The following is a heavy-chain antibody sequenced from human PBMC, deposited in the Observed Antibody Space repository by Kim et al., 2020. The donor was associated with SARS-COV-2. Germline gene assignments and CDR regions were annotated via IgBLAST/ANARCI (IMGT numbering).Heavy chain of an antibody. CDR2: IRSKRYGETT. Sequence: GGSLRLSCTTSGLNLGDYAMSWFRQAPGKGLEWVAFIRSKRYGETTEYAASVKGRFTISRDDSKRIAYLQMNGLKTEDTAVYYCTSGPYYYDSAAYYHDYWGQGTLVTFSS. D-gene: IGHD3-22*01. V-gene: IGHV3-49*03. CDR1: GLNLGDYA. CDR3: TSGPYYYDSAAYYHDY. J-gene: IGHJ4*02.